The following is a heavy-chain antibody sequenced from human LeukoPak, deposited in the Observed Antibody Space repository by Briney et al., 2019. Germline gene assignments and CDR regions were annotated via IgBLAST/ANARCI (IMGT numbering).Heavy chain of an antibody. D-gene: IGHD1-1*01. CDR2: ISSSSSYI. Sequence: GGSLRLSCAASGFTFSSYSMNWVRQAPGKGREWVSSISSSSSYIYYADSVKGRFTISRDNAKNSLYLQMNSLRAEDTAVYYCARWTTTYDAFDIWGQGTKVTVSS. CDR1: GFTFSSYS. J-gene: IGHJ3*02. CDR3: ARWTTTYDAFDI. V-gene: IGHV3-21*01.